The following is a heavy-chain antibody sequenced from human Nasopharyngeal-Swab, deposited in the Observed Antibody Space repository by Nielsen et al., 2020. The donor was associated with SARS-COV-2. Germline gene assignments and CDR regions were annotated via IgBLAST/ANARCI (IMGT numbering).Heavy chain of an antibody. CDR2: INHSGST. J-gene: IGHJ4*02. CDR1: GGSLSGYY. CDR3: ARGLAATTVVTPGFDY. V-gene: IGHV4-34*01. Sequence: SETLSLTCAVYGGSLSGYYWSCIRPPPGKGLGWIGEINHSGSTNYNPSLKSRVTISVDTSKNQFSLKLSSVTAADTAVYYCARGLAATTVVTPGFDYWGQGTLVTVSS. D-gene: IGHD4-23*01.